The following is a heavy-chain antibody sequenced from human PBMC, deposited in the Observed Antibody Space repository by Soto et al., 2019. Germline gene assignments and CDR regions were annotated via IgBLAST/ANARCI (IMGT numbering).Heavy chain of an antibody. J-gene: IGHJ6*02. V-gene: IGHV4-39*01. Sequence: PSETLSLTCTVSSASISSTDYTWGWIRQPPGKGLEWIGSIYYSGNTYYNPSLNSRVTVSVDTSKNQFSLKVTSVTAADTAVYYCARLYGYCIGRSCHRHYAMDVWGQGTTVT. CDR2: IYYSGNT. D-gene: IGHD2-15*01. CDR3: ARLYGYCIGRSCHRHYAMDV. CDR1: SASISSTDYT.